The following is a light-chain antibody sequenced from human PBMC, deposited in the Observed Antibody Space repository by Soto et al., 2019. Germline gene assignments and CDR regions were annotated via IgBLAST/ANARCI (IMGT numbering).Light chain of an antibody. CDR1: QSIGNW. Sequence: DLQMTQSPSTLSASVGDRVTITCRASQSIGNWLAWYQQKPGKAPKLLIYKASSLQSGVPSRFSGSGSGTESTLTINSLQPDDFASYYCQQYNSYSGTFGQGTKV. CDR3: QQYNSYSGT. CDR2: KAS. V-gene: IGKV1-5*03. J-gene: IGKJ1*01.